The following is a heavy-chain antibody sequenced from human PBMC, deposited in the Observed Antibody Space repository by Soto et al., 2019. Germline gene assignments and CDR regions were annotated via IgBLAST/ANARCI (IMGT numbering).Heavy chain of an antibody. J-gene: IGHJ6*02. Sequence: PSETLSLTCAVYGGSFSGYYWSWIRQPPGKGLEWIGEINHSGSTNYNPSLKSRVTISVDTSKNQFSLKLGSVTAADTAVYYCARGPHIVVVTAIEDYYGMDVWGQGTTVTVSS. CDR1: GGSFSGYY. CDR2: INHSGST. V-gene: IGHV4-34*01. CDR3: ARGPHIVVVTAIEDYYGMDV. D-gene: IGHD2-21*02.